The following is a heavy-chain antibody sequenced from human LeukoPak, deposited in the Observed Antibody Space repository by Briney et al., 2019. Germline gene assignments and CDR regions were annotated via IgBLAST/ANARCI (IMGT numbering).Heavy chain of an antibody. CDR3: AREIAVAGRDY. J-gene: IGHJ4*02. D-gene: IGHD6-19*01. CDR2: ISGSSNYI. Sequence: GGSLRLSCAASGFTFSSYGMSWVRQAPGKGLEWVSSISGSSNYIYYADSVKGRFTISRDNAKNSLYLQMNSLRAEDTAVYYCAREIAVAGRDYWGQGTLVTVSS. V-gene: IGHV3-21*01. CDR1: GFTFSSYG.